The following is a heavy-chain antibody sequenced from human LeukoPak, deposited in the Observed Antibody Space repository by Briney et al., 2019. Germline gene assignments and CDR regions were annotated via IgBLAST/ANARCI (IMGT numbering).Heavy chain of an antibody. J-gene: IGHJ3*02. V-gene: IGHV1-2*02. CDR2: INPNSGGT. Sequence: ASVKVSCKASGYTFTSYYITWVRQAPGQGLEWMGWINPNSGGTNYAQKFQGRVTMTRDTSISTAYMELSRLRSDDTAVYYCARAPKNDAYDIWGRGTMVTVSS. CDR3: ARAPKNDAYDI. CDR1: GYTFTSYY.